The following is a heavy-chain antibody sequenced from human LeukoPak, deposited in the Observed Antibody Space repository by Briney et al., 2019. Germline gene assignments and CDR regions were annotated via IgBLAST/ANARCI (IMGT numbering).Heavy chain of an antibody. Sequence: PGGSLRLSCAASGFSFSTHWMHWVRQAPGKGLVYVAQIKSDGSATAYADSVKGRFTISRDNAKNSLYLQMNSLRAEDTAVYYCAREGGFDYWGQGTLVTVSS. CDR3: AREGGFDY. J-gene: IGHJ4*02. D-gene: IGHD3-16*01. V-gene: IGHV3-74*01. CDR1: GFSFSTHW. CDR2: IKSDGSAT.